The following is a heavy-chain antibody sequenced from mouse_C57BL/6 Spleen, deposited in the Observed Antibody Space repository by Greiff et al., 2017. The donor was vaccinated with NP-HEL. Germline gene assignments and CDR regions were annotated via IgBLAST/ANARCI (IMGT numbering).Heavy chain of an antibody. D-gene: IGHD1-1*01. CDR3: ARSDGSIYGGAMDY. V-gene: IGHV1-64*01. CDR1: GYTFTSYW. J-gene: IGHJ4*01. CDR2: IHPNSGST. Sequence: VQLQQSGAELVKPGASVKLSCKASGYTFTSYWMHWVKQRPGQGLEWIGMIHPNSGSTNYNEKFKSKATLTVDKSSSTAYMQLSSLTSEDSAVYYCARSDGSIYGGAMDYWGQGTSVTVSS.